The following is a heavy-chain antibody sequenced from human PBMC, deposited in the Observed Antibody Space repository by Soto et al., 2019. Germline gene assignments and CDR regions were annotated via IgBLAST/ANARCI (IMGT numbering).Heavy chain of an antibody. CDR1: GFTFSSYT. V-gene: IGHV3-21*01. D-gene: IGHD1-1*01. J-gene: IGHJ5*01. CDR3: ARDRHETTALAPYNWFES. CDR2: ISSSVTYV. Sequence: EVQLVESGGVLVKPGGSLRLSFAASGFTFSSYTMSWVRQAPGKGLEWVSSISSSVTYVYYADSVKGRFTISRDNAKNSLYLQMNSLTAEDTAVYHCARDRHETTALAPYNWFESWGQGTLVTVSS.